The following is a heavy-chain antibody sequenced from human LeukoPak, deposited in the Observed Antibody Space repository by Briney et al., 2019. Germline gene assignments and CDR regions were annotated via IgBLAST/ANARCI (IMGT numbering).Heavy chain of an antibody. Sequence: GGSLRLSCTASGFTFSSYEMNWVRRAPGKGLEWVSTISDSGGRTYYADSVKGRFNISRDDSKNTLFLQINSLRADDTAIYYCANLKFRVRGPRGVAYWGQGTLVTVSS. CDR1: GFTFSSYE. CDR2: ISDSGGRT. V-gene: IGHV3-23*01. D-gene: IGHD3-10*01. J-gene: IGHJ4*02. CDR3: ANLKFRVRGPRGVAY.